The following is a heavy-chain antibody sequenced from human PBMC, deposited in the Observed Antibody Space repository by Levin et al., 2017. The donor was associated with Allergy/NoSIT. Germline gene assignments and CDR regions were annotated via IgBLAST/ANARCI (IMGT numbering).Heavy chain of an antibody. CDR3: AKRRESNWGFFDY. CDR1: GFSFSNYA. D-gene: IGHD7-27*01. Sequence: GGSLRLSCAASGFSFSNYAMSWVRQAPGKGLEWVSAISGDGSRTYYSESMKGRFTISRDNSKNTLYLQMNSLRAEDTAVYHCAKRRESNWGFFDYWGQGTLVTVSS. CDR2: ISGDGSRT. J-gene: IGHJ4*02. V-gene: IGHV3-23*01.